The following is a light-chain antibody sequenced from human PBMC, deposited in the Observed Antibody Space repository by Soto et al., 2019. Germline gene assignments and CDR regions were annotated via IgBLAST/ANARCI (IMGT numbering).Light chain of an antibody. CDR3: SPYSSQRAYV. J-gene: IGLJ1*01. CDR1: SSDVGGYNY. Sequence: QSALTQPASVSGSPGQSITISCTGTSSDVGGYNYVSWYQQQSGKAPKLMIHEVSNRPSGVSNRFSGSKSGNTASLTISGLQAEDEAGYYCSPYSSQRAYVFRIGTKLPVL. CDR2: EVS. V-gene: IGLV2-14*01.